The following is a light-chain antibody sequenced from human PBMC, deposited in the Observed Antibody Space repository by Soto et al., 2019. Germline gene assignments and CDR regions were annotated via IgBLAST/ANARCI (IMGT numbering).Light chain of an antibody. Sequence: QSALTQPPSVSAAPGQKVTISCSGSSSNIGINYVSWYQQLPGTAPKLLIYENDKRPSGIPDRFSGSKSGTSATLGITGLQTGDEADYYCGTWDGSLSAGVFGGGTQLTVL. J-gene: IGLJ7*01. CDR2: END. CDR1: SSNIGINY. V-gene: IGLV1-51*02. CDR3: GTWDGSLSAGV.